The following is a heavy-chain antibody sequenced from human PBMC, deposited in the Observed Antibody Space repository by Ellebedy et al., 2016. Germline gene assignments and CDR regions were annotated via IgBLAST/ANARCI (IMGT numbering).Heavy chain of an antibody. J-gene: IGHJ3*01. V-gene: IGHV4-59*02. Sequence: SETLSLTCNVSGGSVSSDYWDWIRRPPGKGLEWIGYVFHTGTTNYNPSLKSRVTMSVDTSKSQFSLRLTSVTAADTAVYYCAKWNGGWYAFEVWGQGTMVTVSS. CDR3: AKWNGGWYAFEV. CDR2: VFHTGTT. D-gene: IGHD6-19*01. CDR1: GGSVSSDY.